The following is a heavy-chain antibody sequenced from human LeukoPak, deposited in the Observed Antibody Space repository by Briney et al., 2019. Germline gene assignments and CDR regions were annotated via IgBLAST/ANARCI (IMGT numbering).Heavy chain of an antibody. D-gene: IGHD6-13*01. CDR2: ISPGGSTI. V-gene: IGHV3-48*03. J-gene: IGHJ4*02. CDR3: ARGGPAAGRFDY. Sequence: GGSLRLSCAAYGFTFSNYEMDWVRQAPGKGLEWVSYISPGGSTIYYADSVKGRFTISRDNSKNTLYLQMNSLRAEDTAVYYCARGGPAAGRFDYWGQGTLVTVSS. CDR1: GFTFSNYE.